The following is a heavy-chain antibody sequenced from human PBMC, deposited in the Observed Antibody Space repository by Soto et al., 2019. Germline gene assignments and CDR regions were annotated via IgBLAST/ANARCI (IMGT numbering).Heavy chain of an antibody. J-gene: IGHJ4*02. D-gene: IGHD3-22*01. CDR3: ARESDHDSSGIDY. CDR2: IYYSGST. V-gene: IGHV4-59*01. CDR1: GGSISSYY. Sequence: SETLSLTCTVSGGSISSYYWSWIRQPPGKGLEWIGYIYYSGSTNYNPSLKSRVTISVDTSKNQFSLKLSSVTAADTAVYYCARESDHDSSGIDYWGQGTLVTVSS.